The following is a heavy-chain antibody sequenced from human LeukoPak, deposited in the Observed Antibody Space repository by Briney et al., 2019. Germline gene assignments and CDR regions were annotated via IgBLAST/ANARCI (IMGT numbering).Heavy chain of an antibody. Sequence: SETLSLTCTVSGGSISSVGYHWTWIRQHPGKGLEWIGYFYYSGITYFNPSLKSRVSISADTSKNQFSLKVNSVTAADTAVYYCASTTITTGWFDPWGQGTLVTVSS. J-gene: IGHJ5*02. V-gene: IGHV4-31*03. CDR3: ASTTITTGWFDP. CDR1: GGSISSVGYH. D-gene: IGHD4-11*01. CDR2: FYYSGIT.